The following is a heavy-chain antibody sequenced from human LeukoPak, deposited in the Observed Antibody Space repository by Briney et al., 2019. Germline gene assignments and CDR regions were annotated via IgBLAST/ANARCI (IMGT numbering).Heavy chain of an antibody. CDR3: AREGDSRWGELSP. Sequence: SGGSLRLSCAASGFTFSTYATPWVRQAPGKGLEWVAVIWFDGSEQYYADSVKGRFIISRDNSKSTSNLQLNSLRAEDTAVYYCAREGDSRWGELSPWGQGTLVTVSS. CDR2: IWFDGSEQ. D-gene: IGHD3-16*02. J-gene: IGHJ1*01. V-gene: IGHV3-33*01. CDR1: GFTFSTYA.